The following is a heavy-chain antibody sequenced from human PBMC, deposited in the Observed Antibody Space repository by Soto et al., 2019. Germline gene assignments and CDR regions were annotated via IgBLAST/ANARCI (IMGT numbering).Heavy chain of an antibody. V-gene: IGHV4-31*03. D-gene: IGHD3-22*01. CDR1: GGSISRGGYL. Sequence: QVQLQESGPGLVKPSQTLSLTCNVSGGSISRGGYLWSWIRQHPGQGLEWIGFISYNGRTSYNPSLKSRVAISADTSKNQISLELNSVTAADTAVYYCARSEVVVIRLDYWGQGSPVTVSS. J-gene: IGHJ4*02. CDR2: ISYNGRT. CDR3: ARSEVVVIRLDY.